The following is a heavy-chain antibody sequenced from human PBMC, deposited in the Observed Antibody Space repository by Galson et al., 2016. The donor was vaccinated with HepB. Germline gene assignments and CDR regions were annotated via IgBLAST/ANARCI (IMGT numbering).Heavy chain of an antibody. Sequence: SLRLSCAASGFTITTYGIHWVRQAPGKELEWAAVISYDGSDQRHADSVKGRCSISRDPFKNPVYLQMDSLKTEDTAVYYCARGRLHYDTSDFPEFDYWGQGTLVTVSS. CDR3: ARGRLHYDTSDFPEFDY. CDR1: GFTITTYG. CDR2: ISYDGSDQ. V-gene: IGHV3-30*03. J-gene: IGHJ4*02. D-gene: IGHD3-22*01.